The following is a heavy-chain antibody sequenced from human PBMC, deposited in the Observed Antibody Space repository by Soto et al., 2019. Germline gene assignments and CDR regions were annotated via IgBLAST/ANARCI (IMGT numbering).Heavy chain of an antibody. Sequence: GGSLRLSCAASGFTFSSYAMSWVRQAPGKGLEWVSAISGSGGSTYYADSVKGRFTISRDNSKNTLYLQMNSLRAEDTAVYYCAKESRTDYYDSSGYSDYWGQGTLVTVSS. D-gene: IGHD3-22*01. J-gene: IGHJ4*02. CDR1: GFTFSSYA. CDR2: ISGSGGST. CDR3: AKESRTDYYDSSGYSDY. V-gene: IGHV3-23*01.